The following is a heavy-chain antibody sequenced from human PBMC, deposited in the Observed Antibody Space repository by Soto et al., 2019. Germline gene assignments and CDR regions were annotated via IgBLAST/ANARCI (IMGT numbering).Heavy chain of an antibody. CDR1: GGSISSGGYS. D-gene: IGHD2-2*01. Sequence: PSETLSLTCAVSGGSISSGGYSWSWIRQPPGKGLEWIGYIYHSGSTYYNPSLKSRFTISRDNAKNSVSLQMNTLRVEDTAVYYCAREDSIIIPAVSDFWGQGTLVTVSS. CDR2: IYHSGST. V-gene: IGHV4-30-2*01. J-gene: IGHJ4*02. CDR3: AREDSIIIPAVSDF.